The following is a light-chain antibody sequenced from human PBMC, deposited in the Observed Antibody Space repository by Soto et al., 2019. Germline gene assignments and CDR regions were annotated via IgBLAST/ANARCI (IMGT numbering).Light chain of an antibody. J-gene: IGLJ1*01. Sequence: QSALTQPASVSGSPGQSITISCTGTSSDVGGYNSVSWYQHHPGKAPKLMIYDVSNRSSGVSSRFSCSKSDNTASLTISGLQAEDEADYYCKSYTSRSTYVFGTGTKLTVL. V-gene: IGLV2-14*03. CDR2: DVS. CDR3: KSYTSRSTYV. CDR1: SSDVGGYNS.